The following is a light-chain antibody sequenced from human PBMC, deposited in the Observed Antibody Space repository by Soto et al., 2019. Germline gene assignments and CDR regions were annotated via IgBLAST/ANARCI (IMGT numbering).Light chain of an antibody. J-gene: IGLJ1*01. CDR2: EVT. V-gene: IGLV2-8*01. CDR3: CSYADNNDYV. CDR1: SSDIGADDF. Sequence: QSVLTQPASVSGSPGQSITISCTGTSSDIGADDFVSWYQHHPDKTPKLMIYEVTRRPSGVPDRFSGSKSGNTASLNVSGLQAEDEADYYCCSYADNNDYVFGTGTKLTVL.